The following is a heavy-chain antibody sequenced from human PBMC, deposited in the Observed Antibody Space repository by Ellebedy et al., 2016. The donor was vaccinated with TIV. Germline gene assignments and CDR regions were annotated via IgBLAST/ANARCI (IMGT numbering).Heavy chain of an antibody. CDR3: AALPYISTSSAY. D-gene: IGHD6-13*01. V-gene: IGHV1-2*02. CDR2: INPSSGGT. J-gene: IGHJ4*02. Sequence: ASVKVSCKASGYTFTGNYMHWVRQAPGQGLEWMGWINPSSGGTNYAQKFQGRVTMTRDTSVSTVYMELSRLTSDDTAVYYCAALPYISTSSAYWGQGTLVTVSS. CDR1: GYTFTGNY.